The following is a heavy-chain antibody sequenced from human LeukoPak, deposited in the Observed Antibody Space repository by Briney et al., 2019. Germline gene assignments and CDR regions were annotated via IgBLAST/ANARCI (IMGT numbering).Heavy chain of an antibody. J-gene: IGHJ4*02. CDR2: IDGSSSTI. CDR3: ASDYTYCSGSRCYDRFDY. CDR1: GFTFSNYP. D-gene: IGHD2-15*01. Sequence: PGGSLRLSCVASGFTFSNYPMSWVRQAPGKGLEWLSYIDGSSSTIYYEASVKGRFTISRDSAKNSVYLQMNSLTAEDTAVYYCASDYTYCSGSRCYDRFDYWGQGIRVTVSS. V-gene: IGHV3-48*04.